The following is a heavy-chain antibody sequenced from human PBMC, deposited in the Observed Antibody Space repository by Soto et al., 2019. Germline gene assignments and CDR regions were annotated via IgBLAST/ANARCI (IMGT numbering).Heavy chain of an antibody. CDR3: ARLPGTGDDYYYGMDV. CDR2: INHSGST. V-gene: IGHV4-34*01. CDR1: GGSFSGYY. J-gene: IGHJ6*02. D-gene: IGHD7-27*01. Sequence: SETLSLTCAVYGGSFSGYYWSWIRQPPGKGLEWIGEINHSGSTNYNPSLESRVTISVDTSKNQFSLKLSSVTAADTAVYYCARLPGTGDDYYYGMDVWGQGTTVTVSS.